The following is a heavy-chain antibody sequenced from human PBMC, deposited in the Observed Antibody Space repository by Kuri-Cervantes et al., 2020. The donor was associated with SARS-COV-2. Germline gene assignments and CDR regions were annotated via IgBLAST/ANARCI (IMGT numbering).Heavy chain of an antibody. V-gene: IGHV2-70*19. CDR3: ARIFDHYAMDV. J-gene: IGHJ6*01. CDR1: GFSLTTSGMS. CDR2: IYWDDDD. D-gene: IGHD2-2*01. Sequence: SGPTLVKPTQTLTLTCSFSGFSLTTSGMSVGWVRQPPGEALEWLALIYWDDDDLYNTSLRARLTISKDTSKNQVVLTLTNVDPMDTGTYYRARIFDHYAMDVWGQGNTVNGAS.